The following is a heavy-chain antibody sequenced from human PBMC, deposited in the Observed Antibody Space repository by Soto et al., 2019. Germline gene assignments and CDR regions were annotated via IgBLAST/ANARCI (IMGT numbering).Heavy chain of an antibody. J-gene: IGHJ5*02. CDR2: ISGSGGST. CDR3: AKGPVVVVPAASNGGFDP. CDR1: GFTFSSYA. Sequence: GGSLRLSCAASGFTFSSYAMSWVRQAPGKGLEWVSAISGSGGSTYYADSVKGRFTISRDNSKNTLYLQMNSLRAEDTAVYYCAKGPVVVVPAASNGGFDPCGQGTLVTVSS. D-gene: IGHD2-2*01. V-gene: IGHV3-23*01.